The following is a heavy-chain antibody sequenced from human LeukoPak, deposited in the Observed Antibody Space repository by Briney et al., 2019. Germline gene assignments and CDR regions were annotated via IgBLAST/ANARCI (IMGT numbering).Heavy chain of an antibody. V-gene: IGHV4-39*07. J-gene: IGHJ4*02. CDR1: GGSISSSSYY. CDR2: IYYSGST. CDR3: ARVRPSTVVIHRYYFEY. D-gene: IGHD4-23*01. Sequence: SETLSLTCTVSGGSISSSSYYWGWIRQPPGRGLEWIGSIYYSGSTYYNPSLKSRVTISVDTSKNQFSLKLSSVTAADTAVYYCARVRPSTVVIHRYYFEYWGQGTLVTVSS.